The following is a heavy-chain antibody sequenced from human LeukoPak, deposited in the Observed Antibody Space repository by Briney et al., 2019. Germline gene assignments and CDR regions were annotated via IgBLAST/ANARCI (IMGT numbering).Heavy chain of an antibody. D-gene: IGHD1-26*01. Sequence: YPSETLSLTCTVSGYSISSGYYWGWIRQPPGKGLEWIGSIYHSGSTYYNPSLKSRVTISVDTSKNQFSLKLTSVTAADTAVYYCARESAGLGRPFDYWGQGVLVTVSS. V-gene: IGHV4-38-2*02. CDR1: GYSISSGYY. CDR3: ARESAGLGRPFDY. J-gene: IGHJ4*02. CDR2: IYHSGST.